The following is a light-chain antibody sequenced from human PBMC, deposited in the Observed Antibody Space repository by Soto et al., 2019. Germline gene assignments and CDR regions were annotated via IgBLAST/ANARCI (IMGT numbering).Light chain of an antibody. J-gene: IGKJ5*01. CDR1: QSVNTY. CDR3: QQRSNWPFT. Sequence: EIVLTQSPGTLSLSAGEGATVSCRVSQSVNTYLAWFQQKPGQAPRLLIYGASTRDTGIPARFSGSGSGTDFTLTISSLEAEDFAVYYCQQRSNWPFTFGQGTRLEIK. CDR2: GAS. V-gene: IGKV3-11*01.